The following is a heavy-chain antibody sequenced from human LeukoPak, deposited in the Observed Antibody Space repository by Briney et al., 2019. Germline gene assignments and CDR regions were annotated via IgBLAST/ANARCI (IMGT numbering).Heavy chain of an antibody. Sequence: SVKVSCKASGFTFTSRSAVQWVRQARGQRLEWIGWIVVGSDNTNYAQKFQERVTIARDMSTSTSYMELSSLRSEDTAVYYCAAPYSSTWFDYWGQGTLVTVSS. D-gene: IGHD6-13*01. J-gene: IGHJ4*02. CDR2: IVVGSDNT. CDR1: GFTFTSRSA. CDR3: AAPYSSTWFDY. V-gene: IGHV1-58*01.